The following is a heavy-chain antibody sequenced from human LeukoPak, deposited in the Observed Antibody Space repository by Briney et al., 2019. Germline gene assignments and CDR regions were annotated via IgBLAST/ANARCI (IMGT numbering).Heavy chain of an antibody. CDR2: IYHSGST. CDR1: GGSISSGSYY. D-gene: IGHD2-21*02. V-gene: IGHV4-61*09. CDR3: ARDPYCGGDCPYYFDY. Sequence: SQTLSLTCTVSGGSISSGSYYWSWIRQPAGKGLEWIGEIYHSGSTNYNPSLKSRVTISVDKSKNQFSLKLSSVTAADTAVYYCARDPYCGGDCPYYFDYWGQGTLVTGSS. J-gene: IGHJ4*02.